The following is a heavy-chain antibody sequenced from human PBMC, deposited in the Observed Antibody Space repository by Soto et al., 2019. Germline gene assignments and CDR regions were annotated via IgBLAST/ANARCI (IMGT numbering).Heavy chain of an antibody. CDR1: GYNFITSG. CDR3: ARGRYFATTHRQWWYFDL. D-gene: IGHD3-10*01. CDR2: ISTANGDR. Sequence: QVQLVQSGPEVKRPGASVKVSCKASGYNFITSGINWVRQAPGQGLEWMGWISTANGDRKYEQKVKGRVTMTSEVSTTTAYMELTNLRSDDTAVYFCARGRYFATTHRQWWYFDLWGRGTLVTVSS. J-gene: IGHJ2*01. V-gene: IGHV1-18*01.